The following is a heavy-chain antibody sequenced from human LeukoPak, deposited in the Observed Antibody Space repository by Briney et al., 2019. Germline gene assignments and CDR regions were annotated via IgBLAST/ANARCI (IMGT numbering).Heavy chain of an antibody. Sequence: GGSLRLSCAASGFTFSSYWMHWVRQAPGKGLVRVSRINSDGSSTSYADSVKGRFTISRDNAKNTLYLQMNSLRAEDTAVYYCARSGGRRYYDSSGPDYWGQGTLVTVSS. V-gene: IGHV3-74*01. CDR1: GFTFSSYW. J-gene: IGHJ4*02. CDR3: ARSGGRRYYDSSGPDY. D-gene: IGHD3-22*01. CDR2: INSDGSST.